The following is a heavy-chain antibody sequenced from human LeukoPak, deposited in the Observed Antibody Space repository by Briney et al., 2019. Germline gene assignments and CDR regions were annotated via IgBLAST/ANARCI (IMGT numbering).Heavy chain of an antibody. V-gene: IGHV3-11*04. CDR3: ARDNYYDSSGYLGY. CDR1: GFTFSDYY. J-gene: IGHJ4*02. D-gene: IGHD3-22*01. CDR2: ISSSGSTI. Sequence: LRLSCAASGFTFSDYYMSWIRQAPGKGLEWVSYISSSGSTIYYADSVKGRFTISRDNAKNSLYLQMNSLRAEDTAVYYCARDNYYDSSGYLGYWGQGTLVTVSS.